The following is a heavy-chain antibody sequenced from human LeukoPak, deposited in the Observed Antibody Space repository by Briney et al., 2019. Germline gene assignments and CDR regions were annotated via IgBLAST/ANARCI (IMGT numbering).Heavy chain of an antibody. V-gene: IGHV4-59*08. J-gene: IGHJ3*02. D-gene: IGHD3-22*01. Sequence: SETLSLTCTVSGGSISSYYWSWIRQPPGKGLEWIGYIYYSGSTNYNPSLKSRVTISVDTSKNQFSLKLSSVTAADTAVYYCARQYYYDSSGYYTHAFDIWGQGTMVTVSS. CDR2: IYYSGST. CDR3: ARQYYYDSSGYYTHAFDI. CDR1: GGSISSYY.